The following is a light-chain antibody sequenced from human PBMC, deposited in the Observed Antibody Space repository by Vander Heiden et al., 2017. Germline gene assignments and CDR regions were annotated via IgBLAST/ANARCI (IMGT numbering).Light chain of an antibody. V-gene: IGKV3-20*01. J-gene: IGKJ1*01. CDR1: QSVCSSY. CDR2: GAS. CDR3: QQYGSSPKT. Sequence: IVLTQSPGTLSLSPGERATLSCRASQSVCSSYLAWYQQKPGQAPRLLIYGASSRATGIPDRFSGSGSGTDFTLTISRLQAEDVAVYYCQQYGSSPKTFGQGTKVEIK.